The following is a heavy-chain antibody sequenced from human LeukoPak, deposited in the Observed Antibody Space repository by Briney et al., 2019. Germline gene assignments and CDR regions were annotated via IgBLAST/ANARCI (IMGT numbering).Heavy chain of an antibody. D-gene: IGHD5-12*01. Sequence: GGSLRLSCAASAFTFSSYAMTWVRQAPGKGLEWVSTLSGSGGSTYYADSVKGRFTISRDNSKSTLHLQMSSLRAEDTAIYCCAKGRYSDYDDPFDYWGQGTLVIVSS. CDR2: LSGSGGST. V-gene: IGHV3-23*01. CDR3: AKGRYSDYDDPFDY. J-gene: IGHJ4*02. CDR1: AFTFSSYA.